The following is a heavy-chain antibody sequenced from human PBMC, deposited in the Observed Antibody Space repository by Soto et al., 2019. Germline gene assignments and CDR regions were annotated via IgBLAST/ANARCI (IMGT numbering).Heavy chain of an antibody. J-gene: IGHJ6*02. CDR2: IIPIFGTA. CDR1: GGTFSSYA. D-gene: IGHD2-15*01. Sequence: QVQLVQSGAEVKKPGSSVKVSCKASGGTFSSYAISWVRQAPGQGLEWMGGIIPIFGTANYEQKFPGRVTITADESTSTAYMELSSLRSEDTAVYYCARSDEGGNDYYYYGMDVWGQGTTVTVSS. CDR3: ARSDEGGNDYYYYGMDV. V-gene: IGHV1-69*12.